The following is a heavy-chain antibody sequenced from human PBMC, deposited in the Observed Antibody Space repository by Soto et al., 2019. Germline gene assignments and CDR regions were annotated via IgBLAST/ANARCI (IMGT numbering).Heavy chain of an antibody. D-gene: IGHD3-10*01. Sequence: EVQLLESGGGLVQPGGSLRLSCAASGFTFSSYAMSWVRQAPGKGLEWVSAISGSGGSTYYADSVKGRFTISRDNSRNTLYLQMNSLRAEDTAVYYCAPDMVRGVMAGIIDKWGQGTLFTVSS. CDR3: APDMVRGVMAGIIDK. J-gene: IGHJ4*02. CDR2: ISGSGGST. V-gene: IGHV3-23*01. CDR1: GFTFSSYA.